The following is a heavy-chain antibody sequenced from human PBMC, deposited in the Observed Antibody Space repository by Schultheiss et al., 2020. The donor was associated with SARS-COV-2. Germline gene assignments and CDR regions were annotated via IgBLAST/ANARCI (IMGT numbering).Heavy chain of an antibody. D-gene: IGHD3-10*01. CDR1: GGSISSSSYY. CDR3: ARAHYYGSGSYYNVRYYYYMDV. J-gene: IGHJ6*03. CDR2: IYYSGST. Sequence: SETLSLTCTVSGGSISSSSYYWGWIRQPPGKGLEWIGSIYYSGSTNYNPSLKSRVTISVDTSKNQFSLKLSSVTAADTAVYYCARAHYYGSGSYYNVRYYYYMDVWGKGTTVTVSS. V-gene: IGHV4-39*07.